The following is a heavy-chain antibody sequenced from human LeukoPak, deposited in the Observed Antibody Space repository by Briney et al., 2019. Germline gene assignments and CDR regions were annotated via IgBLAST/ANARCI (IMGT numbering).Heavy chain of an antibody. D-gene: IGHD5-12*01. CDR3: AKVAGYSGYDYAFDY. Sequence: PGGSLRLSCAASGFTFSSYAMTWVRQAPGKGLEWVSAISGSGGTTYYADSVKGRFTISRDNSKNTLYLQMNSQRAEDTAVYYCAKVAGYSGYDYAFDYWGQGTLVTVSS. J-gene: IGHJ4*02. V-gene: IGHV3-23*01. CDR2: ISGSGGTT. CDR1: GFTFSSYA.